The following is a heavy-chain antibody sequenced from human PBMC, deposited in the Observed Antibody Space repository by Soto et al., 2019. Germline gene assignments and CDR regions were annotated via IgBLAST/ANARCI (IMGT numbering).Heavy chain of an antibody. CDR2: IWYDGSNK. V-gene: IGHV3-33*01. J-gene: IGHJ3*02. CDR3: ARDGYYGSGSYPFDI. Sequence: GGSLRLSCAASGFTFSSYGMHWVRQAPGKGLEWVAVIWYDGSNKYYADSVKGRFTISRDNSKNTLYLQMNSLRAEDTAVYYCARDGYYGSGSYPFDIWGQGTMVTVSS. D-gene: IGHD3-10*01. CDR1: GFTFSSYG.